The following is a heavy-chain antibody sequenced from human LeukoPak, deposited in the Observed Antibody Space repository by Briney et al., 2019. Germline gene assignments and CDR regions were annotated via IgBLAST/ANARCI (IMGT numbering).Heavy chain of an antibody. V-gene: IGHV1-8*01. D-gene: IGHD6-13*01. CDR1: GYTFTSYD. J-gene: IGHJ5*02. CDR2: MNPNSGNT. CDR3: ARATAAAGSNWFDP. Sequence: ASVKVSCKASGYTFTSYDINWVRQATGQGLEWMGWMNPNSGNTGYAQKFQGRVTITRNTSISTAYMELSSLRSEDTAVYYCARATAAAGSNWFDPWGQGTLVTVSS.